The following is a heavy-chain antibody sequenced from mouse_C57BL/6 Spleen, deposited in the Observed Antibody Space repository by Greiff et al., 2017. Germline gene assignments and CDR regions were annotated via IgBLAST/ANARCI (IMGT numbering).Heavy chain of an antibody. D-gene: IGHD1-1*01. CDR2: IYPGDGDT. CDR3: ARGGYGSHFEV. V-gene: IGHV1-80*01. J-gene: IGHJ1*03. CDR1: GYAFSSYW. Sequence: VKLMESGAELVKPGASVKISCKASGYAFSSYWMNWVKQRPGKGLEWIGQIYPGDGDTNYNGKFKGKATLTADKSSSTAYMQLSSLTSEYSAVYFCARGGYGSHFEVWGTGTTVTVSS.